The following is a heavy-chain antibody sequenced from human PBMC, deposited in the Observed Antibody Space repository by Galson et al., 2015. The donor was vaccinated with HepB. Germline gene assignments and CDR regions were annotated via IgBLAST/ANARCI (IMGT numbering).Heavy chain of an antibody. CDR1: GYTFTSYA. V-gene: IGHV1-3*01. D-gene: IGHD3-16*01. Sequence: SVKVSCKASGYTFTSYAMHWVRQAPGQRLEWMGWINAGNGNTKYSQKFQGRVTITRDTSASTAYMELSSLRSEDTAVYYCARERLTAHYYYYGMDVWGQGTTVTVSS. J-gene: IGHJ6*02. CDR3: ARERLTAHYYYYGMDV. CDR2: INAGNGNT.